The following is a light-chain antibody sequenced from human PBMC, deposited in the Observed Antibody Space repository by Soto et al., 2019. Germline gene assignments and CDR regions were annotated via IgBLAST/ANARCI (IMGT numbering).Light chain of an antibody. CDR2: GVS. CDR1: SSDVGSYNY. Sequence: QSALTQPASVSGSPGQSITISCTGTSSDVGSYNYVSWYQQHPGKAPELMIYGVSDRPSGISSRFSGSKSGNTASLTISGLQTEDEADYYCSSYTSSGTLFGTGTKLTVL. J-gene: IGLJ1*01. V-gene: IGLV2-14*01. CDR3: SSYTSSGTL.